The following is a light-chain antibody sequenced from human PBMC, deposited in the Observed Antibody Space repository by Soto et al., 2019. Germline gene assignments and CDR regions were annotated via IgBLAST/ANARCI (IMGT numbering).Light chain of an antibody. CDR3: SSFASSNTWV. J-gene: IGLJ3*02. CDR1: SSDVGAYNY. V-gene: IGLV2-8*01. CDR2: EVT. Sequence: QSVLTQHPSASGSPGQSVTISCTGTSSDVGAYNYVSWYQQHAGKAPKLVIYEVTKRPSGFPDRFSGSKSANTASLTVSGLQAEDEADYYCSSFASSNTWVFGGGTKLTVL.